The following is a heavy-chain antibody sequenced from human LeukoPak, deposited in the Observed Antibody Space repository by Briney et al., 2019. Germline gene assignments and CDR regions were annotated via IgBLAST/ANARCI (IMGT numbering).Heavy chain of an antibody. CDR3: ARLTGEFWYFDL. V-gene: IGHV4-59*08. D-gene: IGHD7-27*01. J-gene: IGHJ2*01. Sequence: PSETLSLTCTVSGGSISSYYWSWIRQPPGKGLEWIGYIYYSGSTNYNPSLKSRVAISVDTSKNQFSLKLSSVTAADTAVYYCARLTGEFWYFDLWGRGTLVTVSS. CDR1: GGSISSYY. CDR2: IYYSGST.